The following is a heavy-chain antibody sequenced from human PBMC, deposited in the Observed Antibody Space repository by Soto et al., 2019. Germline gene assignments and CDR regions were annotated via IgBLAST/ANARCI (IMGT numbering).Heavy chain of an antibody. Sequence: QVQLVQSGAEVKKPGSSVKVSCKASGGTFSSYSINWVRQAPGQGLEWMGEIIPIFGTANYAQKFQGRVTITADESTGTAYMELSSRRSEDTAVYYCAGDRGRHYGGIDYWGQGTLVTVSS. CDR1: GGTFSSYS. CDR2: IIPIFGTA. V-gene: IGHV1-69*01. D-gene: IGHD1-26*01. J-gene: IGHJ4*02. CDR3: AGDRGRHYGGIDY.